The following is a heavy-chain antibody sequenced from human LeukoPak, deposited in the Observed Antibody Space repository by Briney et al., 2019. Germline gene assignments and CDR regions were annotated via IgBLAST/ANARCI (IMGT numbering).Heavy chain of an antibody. CDR3: ARVAYSAYDYPTLLPPFDY. V-gene: IGHV3-21*04. CDR2: ISRSSSYI. CDR1: GFTFSSYS. D-gene: IGHD5-12*01. J-gene: IGHJ4*02. Sequence: GGSLRLSCAASGFTFSSYSMNWVRQAPGKGLEWVSSISRSSSYIYYADSVKGRFTISRDNAKNSLYLQMNSLRAEDTALYSCARVAYSAYDYPTLLPPFDYWGQGTLVTVSS.